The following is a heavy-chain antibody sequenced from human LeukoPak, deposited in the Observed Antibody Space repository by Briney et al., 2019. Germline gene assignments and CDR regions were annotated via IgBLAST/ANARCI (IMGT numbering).Heavy chain of an antibody. CDR1: GGTFSSYA. J-gene: IGHJ4*02. CDR3: AIPGGSSRDFDY. Sequence: SVKVSCKASGGTFSSYAISWVRQAPGQGLEWMGRIIPILGIANYAQKFQGRVTMTEDTSTDTAYMELSSLRSEDTAVYYCAIPGGSSRDFDYWGQGTLVTVSS. D-gene: IGHD6-13*01. V-gene: IGHV1-69*04. CDR2: IIPILGIA.